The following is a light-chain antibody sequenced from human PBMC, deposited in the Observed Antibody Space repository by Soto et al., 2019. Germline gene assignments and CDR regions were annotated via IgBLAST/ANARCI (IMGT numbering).Light chain of an antibody. CDR3: QQYTSGIYS. CDR1: KSLITY. CDR2: DAS. Sequence: DIQLTQSPSALSASVGDTVTITCRASKSLITYLAWYQQKPGRAPKLLIYDASSLQTGVPSRFSGSGSGIEFSLTISSLQPEDFATYHCQQYTSGIYSFGQGTKLQ. V-gene: IGKV1-5*01. J-gene: IGKJ2*01.